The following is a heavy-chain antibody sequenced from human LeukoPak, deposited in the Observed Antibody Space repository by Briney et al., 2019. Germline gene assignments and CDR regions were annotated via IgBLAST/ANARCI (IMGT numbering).Heavy chain of an antibody. V-gene: IGHV5-51*01. Sequence: GESLKISCKGSGYSFTSYWIGWVRQMPGKGLEWMGIIYPGDSDTTYSPSFQGQVTISADKSISTAYLQWSSLKASDTAMYYCARHGAPTYYYDSSGYGWFDPWGQGTLVTVSS. CDR2: IYPGDSDT. CDR1: GYSFTSYW. D-gene: IGHD3-22*01. J-gene: IGHJ5*02. CDR3: ARHGAPTYYYDSSGYGWFDP.